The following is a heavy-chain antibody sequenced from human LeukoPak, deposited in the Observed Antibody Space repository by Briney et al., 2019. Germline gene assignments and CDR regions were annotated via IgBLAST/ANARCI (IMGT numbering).Heavy chain of an antibody. D-gene: IGHD3-3*01. CDR1: GYTFTSYG. J-gene: IGHJ3*02. V-gene: IGHV1-18*01. Sequence: GASVKVSCKASGYTFTSYGISWVRQAPGQGLEWMGWISAYNGNTNYAQKFQGRVTMTRNTSISTAYMELSSLRSEDTAVYYCASILRFLEWSPRDIWGQGTMVTVSS. CDR3: ASILRFLEWSPRDI. CDR2: ISAYNGNT.